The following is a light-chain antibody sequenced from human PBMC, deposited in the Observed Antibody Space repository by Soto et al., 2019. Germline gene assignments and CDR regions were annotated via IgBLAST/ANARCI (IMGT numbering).Light chain of an antibody. J-gene: IGKJ1*01. Sequence: DIQMTQSPSFVSAAVGDRVTLTCRASQDISNLLAWYQQKPGKAPTLLIYATSNLRRGVPSRFSGSGSGTDFTLTISGLQPEDFATYYCQQASSFPRTFGQGTKGDI. CDR1: QDISNL. CDR3: QQASSFPRT. V-gene: IGKV1-12*01. CDR2: ATS.